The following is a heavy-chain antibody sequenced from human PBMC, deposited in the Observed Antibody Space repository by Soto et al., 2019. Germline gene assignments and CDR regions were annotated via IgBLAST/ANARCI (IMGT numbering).Heavy chain of an antibody. CDR3: AHDSTDWYGMDV. D-gene: IGHD3-22*01. J-gene: IGHJ6*02. CDR1: GFSLSTRGVG. CDR2: IYWDDDK. V-gene: IGHV2-5*02. Sequence: KESGPTLVKPTQTLTLTCTFSGFSLSTRGVGMAWIRQPPGKALEWLALIYWDDDKRYSPSLKNRLTITKDTSKNQVVLAMTNMDPVDTATYYCAHDSTDWYGMDVWGQGTTVTVSS.